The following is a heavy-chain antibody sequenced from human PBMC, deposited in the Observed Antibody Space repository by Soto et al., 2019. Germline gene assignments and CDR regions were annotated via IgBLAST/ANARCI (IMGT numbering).Heavy chain of an antibody. CDR3: ARGRTRIDYYILSGRRWHDYCDGTAV. D-gene: IGHD3-9*01. Sequence: SETLSLTCAVYGGSFSGYEWSWIRQPPGEGLEWSGEINHSGSTNYNPSLTSRVTISVDTSQNQFSLKLSSVTAADTAVYYCARGRTRIDYYILSGRRWHDYCDGTAVAAQGTTVPGS. CDR2: INHSGST. V-gene: IGHV4-34*01. CDR1: GGSFSGYE. J-gene: IGHJ6*02.